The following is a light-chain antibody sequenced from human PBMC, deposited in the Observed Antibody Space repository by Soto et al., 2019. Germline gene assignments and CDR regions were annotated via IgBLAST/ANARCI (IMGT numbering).Light chain of an antibody. J-gene: IGKJ1*01. CDR1: QNVANY. CDR2: GAS. V-gene: IGKV3-20*01. CDR3: QQYDSSPRT. Sequence: EIVLTQSPATLSLSPGERATLSCRASQNVANYLDWYQQKPGQAPRLLIYGASNRATGIPDRFSGSGSGTDFTLTISRLEPEDFAVYYCQQYDSSPRTFGQGTKVDIK.